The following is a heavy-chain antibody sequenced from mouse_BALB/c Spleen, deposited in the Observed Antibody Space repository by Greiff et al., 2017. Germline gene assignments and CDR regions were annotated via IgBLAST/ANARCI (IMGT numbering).Heavy chain of an antibody. CDR2: ISYSGST. D-gene: IGHD4-1*01. CDR3: ARELGKYYFDY. V-gene: IGHV3-2*02. CDR1: GYSITSDYA. Sequence: EVKLQESGPGLVKPSQSLSLTCTVTGYSITSDYAWNWIRQFPGNKLEWMGYISYSGSTSYNPSLKSRISITRDTSKNQFFLQLNSVTTEDTATYYCARELGKYYFDYWGQGTTLTVSS. J-gene: IGHJ2*01.